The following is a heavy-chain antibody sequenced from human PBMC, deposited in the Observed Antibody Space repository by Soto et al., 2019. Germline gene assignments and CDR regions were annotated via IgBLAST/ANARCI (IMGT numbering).Heavy chain of an antibody. J-gene: IGHJ4*02. Sequence: SETLSLTCAVSGDSITSHHWWTWVRQPPGEGLEWIGEIHHSGSTNYNPSLKGRNTLSVDKSSNQFSMSLRSVTDADTAVYYCAREIGGTYRGMDYWGQGTLVTVFS. V-gene: IGHV4-4*02. CDR1: GDSITSHHW. CDR2: IHHSGST. CDR3: AREIGGTYRGMDY. D-gene: IGHD1-26*01.